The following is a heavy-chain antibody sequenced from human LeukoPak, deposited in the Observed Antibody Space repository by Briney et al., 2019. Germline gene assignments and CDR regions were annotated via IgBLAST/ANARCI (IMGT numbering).Heavy chain of an antibody. V-gene: IGHV3-30*04. CDR3: ARDSRNTHYYDSSNKDDAFDI. CDR1: GFTFISYA. CDR2: ISYDGSNK. D-gene: IGHD3-22*01. Sequence: GGSLRLSCAASGFTFISYAMHWVRQAPGKGREGVAVISYDGSNKYYADSVKGRFTISRDNSKNTLYLQMNSLRAEDTAVYYCARDSRNTHYYDSSNKDDAFDIWAKGQWSPSLQ. J-gene: IGHJ3*02.